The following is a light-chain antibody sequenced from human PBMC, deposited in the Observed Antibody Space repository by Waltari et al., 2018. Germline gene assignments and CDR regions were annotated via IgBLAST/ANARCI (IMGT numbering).Light chain of an antibody. CDR3: ASWDDSLNGWV. CDR1: SSSIGTNT. J-gene: IGLJ3*02. V-gene: IGLV1-44*01. Sequence: QSVLTQPPSASGTPGQRVTISCSGSSSSIGTNTVNWYHQLPGTAPKPLIYGNDRRPSGVPDRFSGSKSGTSGSLAISGLQSEDEADYYCASWDDSLNGWVFGGGTSLTVL. CDR2: GND.